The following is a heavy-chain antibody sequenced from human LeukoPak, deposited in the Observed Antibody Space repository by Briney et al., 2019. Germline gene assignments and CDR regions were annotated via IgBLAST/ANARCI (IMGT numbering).Heavy chain of an antibody. Sequence: SVKVSCKASGYTFSGYYMQWVRQAPGQGLESRGWINCNSGARNYAPKIQGRVTFSRDNSISTAYMDLSCLRSDDTAIYYCARGRGGATTGFDHWGQGTLVTVSS. CDR3: ARGRGGATTGFDH. CDR2: INCNSGAR. D-gene: IGHD1-26*01. J-gene: IGHJ4*02. V-gene: IGHV1-2*02. CDR1: GYTFSGYY.